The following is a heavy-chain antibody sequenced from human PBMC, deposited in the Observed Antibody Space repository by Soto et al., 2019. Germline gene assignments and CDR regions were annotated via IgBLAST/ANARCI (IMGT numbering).Heavy chain of an antibody. CDR1: VCSISSYY. Sequence: PSETLSLTCTVSVCSISSYYWSWIRQPPGKGLEWIGETHHSGRTNYTPSLKSRVTISVDKSKNHFSLKLSSVTAADTAVYYCARSEATVLDYWGQGTLVTVSS. V-gene: IGHV4-34*01. CDR2: THHSGRT. CDR3: ARSEATVLDY. D-gene: IGHD4-17*01. J-gene: IGHJ4*02.